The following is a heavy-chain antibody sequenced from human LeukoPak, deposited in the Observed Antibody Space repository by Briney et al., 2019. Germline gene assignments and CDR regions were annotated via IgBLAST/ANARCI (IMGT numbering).Heavy chain of an antibody. CDR1: RFTFSTYS. D-gene: IGHD3-9*01. V-gene: IGHV3-48*01. J-gene: IGHJ4*02. CDR2: ISSGSNTI. CDR3: ATNSLRYFDWLTMD. Sequence: GGSLRLSCAASRFTFSTYSMNWVRQAPGKGLEWVSYISSGSNTIYYADSVKGRFTISRDNAKNSLYLQMNSLRAEDTAVYYCATNSLRYFDWLTMDWGQGTLVTVSS.